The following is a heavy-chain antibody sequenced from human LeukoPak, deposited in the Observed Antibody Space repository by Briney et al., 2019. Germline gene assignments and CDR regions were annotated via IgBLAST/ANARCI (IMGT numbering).Heavy chain of an antibody. D-gene: IGHD7-27*01. CDR3: ATGDQYFDF. V-gene: IGHV6-1*01. J-gene: IGHJ4*02. CDR1: GASVSSNSAA. Sequence: SQTLSLTCAISGASVSSNSAAWNRIRQSPSRGLEWLGRTYYRSKSYNNYGVSVKRRRPINPDTSKNQCSLQLNSVAPEERGVYYCATGDQYFDFWGQGTLVTVSS. CDR2: TYYRSKSYN.